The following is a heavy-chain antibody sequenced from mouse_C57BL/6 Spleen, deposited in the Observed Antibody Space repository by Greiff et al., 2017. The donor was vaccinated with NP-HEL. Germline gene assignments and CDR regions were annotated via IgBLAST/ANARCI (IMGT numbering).Heavy chain of an antibody. CDR2: IDPNSGGT. D-gene: IGHD2-3*01. J-gene: IGHJ4*01. Sequence: VKQRPGRGLEWIGRIDPNSGGTKYNEKFKSKATLTVDKPSSTAYMQLSSLTSEDSAVYYCARGYDGYPYYYAMDYWGQGTSVTVSS. CDR3: ARGYDGYPYYYAMDY. V-gene: IGHV1-72*01.